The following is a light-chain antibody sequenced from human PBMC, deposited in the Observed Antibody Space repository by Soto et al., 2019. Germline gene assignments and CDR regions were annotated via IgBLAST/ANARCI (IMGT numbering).Light chain of an antibody. CDR3: QVRDVWPS. Sequence: IVLTQSPVTLALSPGERAALSCRASQSVSTSLAWYQHKPGQAPRLFIHDASKRAPGIPARFSGSGSGTDFTLTISSLEPEAIAVYYCQVRDVWPSFGQGTKVEI. CDR1: QSVSTS. V-gene: IGKV3-11*01. J-gene: IGKJ1*01. CDR2: DAS.